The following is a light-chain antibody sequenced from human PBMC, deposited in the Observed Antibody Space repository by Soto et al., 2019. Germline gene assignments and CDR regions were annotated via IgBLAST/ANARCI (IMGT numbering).Light chain of an antibody. V-gene: IGKV3-20*01. CDR2: GAS. Sequence: PGQQATLSSRASQNVDSNYLAWYQQKPGQTPRLIIYGASGRADGIPHRFSGSGFGTDFTLTISKVEPEDFAVYYCQQYGSFTWTFGQGTKVDNK. J-gene: IGKJ1*01. CDR3: QQYGSFTWT. CDR1: QNVDSNY.